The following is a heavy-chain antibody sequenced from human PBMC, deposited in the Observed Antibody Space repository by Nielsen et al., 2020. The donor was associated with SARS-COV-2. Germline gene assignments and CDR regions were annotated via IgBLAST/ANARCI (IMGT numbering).Heavy chain of an antibody. CDR3: ARGPLLNPDIVVVVAANSFSI. CDR2: ISSSSTYI. V-gene: IGHV3-21*01. J-gene: IGHJ3*02. Sequence: GGSLRLSCAASGFTFSSYSMNWVRQAPGKGLEWVSSISSSSTYIYYADSVKGRFIISRDNAKNSLYLQMNSLRAEDTAVYYCARGPLLNPDIVVVVAANSFSIWGQGTMVTVSS. CDR1: GFTFSSYS. D-gene: IGHD2-15*01.